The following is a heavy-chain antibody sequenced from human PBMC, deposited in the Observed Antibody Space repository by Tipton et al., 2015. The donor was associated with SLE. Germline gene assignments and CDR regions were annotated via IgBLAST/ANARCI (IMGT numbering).Heavy chain of an antibody. Sequence: TLSLTCTVSGGSISSYYWSWIRQPPGKGLEWIGYIYYSGSTNYNPSLTSRVTISVDTSKNRFSLTLSSVTAADTAGYYCARGHHLLETAIDYWGQGTLVTVSS. CDR2: IYYSGST. CDR1: GGSISSYY. V-gene: IGHV4-59*01. J-gene: IGHJ4*02. D-gene: IGHD5-18*01. CDR3: ARGHHLLETAIDY.